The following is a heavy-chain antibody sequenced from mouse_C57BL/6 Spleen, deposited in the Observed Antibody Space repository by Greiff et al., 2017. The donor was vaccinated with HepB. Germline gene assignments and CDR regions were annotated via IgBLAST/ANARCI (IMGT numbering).Heavy chain of an antibody. CDR3: AKVYGSSYGYFDV. CDR1: GYTFTSYW. V-gene: IGHV1-52*01. Sequence: KQSCKASGYTFTSYWMHWVKQRPIQGLEWIGNIDPSDSETHYNQKFKDKATLTVDKSSSTAYMQLSSLTSEDSAVYYCAKVYGSSYGYFDVWGTGTTVTVSS. D-gene: IGHD1-1*01. J-gene: IGHJ1*03. CDR2: IDPSDSET.